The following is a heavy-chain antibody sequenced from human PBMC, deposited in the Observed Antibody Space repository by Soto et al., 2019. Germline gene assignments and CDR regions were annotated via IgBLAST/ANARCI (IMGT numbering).Heavy chain of an antibody. J-gene: IGHJ4*02. V-gene: IGHV3-21*01. Sequence: GGSLRLSCAASGFTFSSYSMNWVRQAPGKGLEWVSSITSGRTYIYYADSVKGRFTISRDNAQNSLYLQMNSLRAEDTAVYYCARDNYFDYWGQGTLVTVSS. CDR2: ITSGRTYI. CDR3: ARDNYFDY. CDR1: GFTFSSYS.